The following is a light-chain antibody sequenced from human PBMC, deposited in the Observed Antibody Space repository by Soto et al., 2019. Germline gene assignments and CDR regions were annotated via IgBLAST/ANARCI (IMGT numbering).Light chain of an antibody. Sequence: QSVLTQPRSVSGSPGQSVTISCTGTSSDVGAYNFVSWYQQHPGKAPKLMIYDVSKWPSGVPDRFSGSKSSNTASLTISGLQAEDEADYYCSSYAGTYTHVVFGGGTKLTVL. J-gene: IGLJ2*01. CDR1: SSDVGAYNF. CDR3: SSYAGTYTHVV. V-gene: IGLV2-11*01. CDR2: DVS.